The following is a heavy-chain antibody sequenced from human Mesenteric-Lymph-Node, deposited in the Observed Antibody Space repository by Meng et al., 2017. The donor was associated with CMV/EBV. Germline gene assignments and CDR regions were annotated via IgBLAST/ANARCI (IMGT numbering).Heavy chain of an antibody. D-gene: IGHD6-13*01. V-gene: IGHV3-30*04. Sequence: GESLKISCAASGFAFSSYAMHWVRQAPGKGLEWVAVISYDGSNKYYADSVKGRFTISRDNSKNTLYLQMNSLRAEDTAVFYCARDHSYSSSSGSFDYWGQGILVTVSS. CDR1: GFAFSSYA. CDR3: ARDHSYSSSSGSFDY. J-gene: IGHJ4*02. CDR2: ISYDGSNK.